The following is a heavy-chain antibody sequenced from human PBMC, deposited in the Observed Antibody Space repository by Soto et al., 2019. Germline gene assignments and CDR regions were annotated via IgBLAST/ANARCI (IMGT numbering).Heavy chain of an antibody. Sequence: EVQLLESGGALVQPGGSLRLSCAASGFTFSNHAMNWVRQAPGKGLEWVSTISDSGSTYYADSVKGRFTISRDNSKNTLYLQMNSRRAEDTAVYYCARDPGGHYCTSTSCLYFFDHWGQETLVIVSS. CDR2: ISDSGST. CDR1: GFTFSNHA. V-gene: IGHV3-23*01. J-gene: IGHJ4*02. CDR3: ARDPGGHYCTSTSCLYFFDH. D-gene: IGHD2-2*01.